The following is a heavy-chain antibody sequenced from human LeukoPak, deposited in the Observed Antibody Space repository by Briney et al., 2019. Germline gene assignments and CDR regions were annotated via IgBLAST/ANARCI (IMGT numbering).Heavy chain of an antibody. CDR2: ISGSGGST. CDR1: GFTFSSYA. D-gene: IGHD2-15*01. J-gene: IGHJ4*02. CDR3: AKGYCSGGACYWGLFDY. V-gene: IGHV3-23*01. Sequence: GGSLRLSCAASGFTFSSYAMSWVRQAPGKGLEWVSAISGSGGSTYYADSVKGRFTISRDNSKNTLYLQMNSLRAEDTAVYHCAKGYCSGGACYWGLFDYWGQGTLVTVSS.